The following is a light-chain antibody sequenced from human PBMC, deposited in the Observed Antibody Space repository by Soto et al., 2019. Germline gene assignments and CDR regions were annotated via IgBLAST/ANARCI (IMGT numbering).Light chain of an antibody. CDR3: PFASSSP. CDR1: QSVSSN. J-gene: IGKJ1*01. CDR2: AAS. Sequence: QSPATLSVSPGETAARYCRASQSVSSNLAWYQQKPGPAPRLHVSAASSSAAGIPVRFSGSGSETALTLTILRLEPEDFAVYHRPFASSSPFGHGTKVDIK. V-gene: IGKV3D-20*01.